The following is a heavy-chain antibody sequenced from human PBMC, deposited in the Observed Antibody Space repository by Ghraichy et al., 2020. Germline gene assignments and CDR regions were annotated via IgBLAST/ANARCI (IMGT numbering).Heavy chain of an antibody. J-gene: IGHJ6*02. D-gene: IGHD3-10*01. V-gene: IGHV3-33*01. Sequence: LEWKENVYNDGSNKYYAESVKDRFTVSRDNSKNTLHLQMNSLRAEDQAVYYCERDRGQYGSGLMGVWGQGTTVTVSS. CDR3: ERDRGQYGSGLMGV. CDR2: VYNDGSNK.